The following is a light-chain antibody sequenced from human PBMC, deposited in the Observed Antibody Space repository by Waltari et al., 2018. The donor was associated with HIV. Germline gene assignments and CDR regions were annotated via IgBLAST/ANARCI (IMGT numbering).Light chain of an antibody. J-gene: IGLJ2*01. Sequence: SYELTQPPSVSVSPGQTASITCSGYELGDQYAYWFQHKPGQSPVLVIYQYNKRPSGIPERFSGSNSGNTATLTISGTQAMDEADYYCQAWDSSTAVFGGGTRLTVL. CDR3: QAWDSSTAV. V-gene: IGLV3-1*01. CDR2: QYN. CDR1: ELGDQY.